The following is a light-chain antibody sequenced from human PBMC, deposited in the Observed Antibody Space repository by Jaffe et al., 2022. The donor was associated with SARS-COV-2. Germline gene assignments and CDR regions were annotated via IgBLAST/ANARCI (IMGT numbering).Light chain of an antibody. CDR1: QSIVNW. V-gene: IGKV1-5*03. Sequence: DIQMTQSPSTLSASVGDRVTITCRASQSIVNWLAWYQQRPGKAPKLLIYKASTLQSGVPSRFSGSGSGTEFTLTISSLQPDDFATYYCHQYHTYYTFGQGTNLEIK. CDR2: KAS. J-gene: IGKJ2*01. CDR3: HQYHTYYT.